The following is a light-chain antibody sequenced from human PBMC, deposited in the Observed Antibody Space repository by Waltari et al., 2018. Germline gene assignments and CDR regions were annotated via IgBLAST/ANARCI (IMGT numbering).Light chain of an antibody. CDR1: QTVSSSY. J-gene: IGKJ5*01. CDR2: GAS. CDR3: QQYGTSPIT. V-gene: IGKV3-20*01. Sequence: EITLTQSPGTLSLSPGERATLSCRASQTVSSSYLAWYQQKPGQAPRLLIYGASFRATGIPDRFSGSGSGTDFTLTINRLEAGDFAVYYCQQYGTSPITFGQGTRLDIK.